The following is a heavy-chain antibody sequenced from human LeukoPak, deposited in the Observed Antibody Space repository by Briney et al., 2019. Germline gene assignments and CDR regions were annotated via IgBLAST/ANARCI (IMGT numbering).Heavy chain of an antibody. D-gene: IGHD3-10*01. Sequence: PSETLSLTCGVSGYSISRGYYWAWIRQPPGKGLEWIGTIYHTGSTYYNPSLESRVTISVDTSKNEFSLNLNSVTAADTAVYYCARAGCIITSGIDYWGQGALVTVSS. V-gene: IGHV4-38-2*01. CDR3: ARAGCIITSGIDY. J-gene: IGHJ4*02. CDR1: GYSISRGYY. CDR2: IYHTGST.